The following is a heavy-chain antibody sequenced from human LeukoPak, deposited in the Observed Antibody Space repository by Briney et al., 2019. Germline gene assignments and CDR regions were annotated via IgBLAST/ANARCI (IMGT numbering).Heavy chain of an antibody. CDR1: GFTFSSYE. CDR2: ISSSGSTI. J-gene: IGHJ6*03. Sequence: GGSLRLSCAASGFTFSSYEMNWVRQAPGKGLEWVSYISSSGSTIYYADSVKGRFTISRDNAKNSLYLQMNSLRAEDTAVYYCARDGSGSYRVYYYYYMDVWGKGTTVTVSS. D-gene: IGHD3-10*01. V-gene: IGHV3-48*03. CDR3: ARDGSGSYRVYYYYYMDV.